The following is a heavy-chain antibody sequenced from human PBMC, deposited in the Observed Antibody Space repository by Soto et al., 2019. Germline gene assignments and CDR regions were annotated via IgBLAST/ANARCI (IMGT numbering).Heavy chain of an antibody. CDR2: IYHSGST. Sequence: SHTLSLTCDVSDDTISTGGYTWAWIRQPPGKALEWIGYIYHSGSTYYNPSLKSRVTISVDRSKNQFSLKLSSVTAADTAVYYCARVPTPWGQGTLVTVSS. CDR3: ARVPTP. J-gene: IGHJ5*02. CDR1: DDTISTGGYT. V-gene: IGHV4-30-2*01.